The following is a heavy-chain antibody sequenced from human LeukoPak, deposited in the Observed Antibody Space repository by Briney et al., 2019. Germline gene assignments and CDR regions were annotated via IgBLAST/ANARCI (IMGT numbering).Heavy chain of an antibody. CDR3: ARAPGLLTTVSSDNWFDP. J-gene: IGHJ5*02. D-gene: IGHD4-11*01. CDR1: GGTFSSYA. V-gene: IGHV1-69*13. CDR2: IIPIFGTA. Sequence: SVKVSCKASGGTFSSYAISWVRQAPGQGLEWMGGIIPIFGTANYAQKFQGRVTITADESTSTAYMELSSLRSEDTAVYYCARAPGLLTTVSSDNWFDPWGQGTLVTVSS.